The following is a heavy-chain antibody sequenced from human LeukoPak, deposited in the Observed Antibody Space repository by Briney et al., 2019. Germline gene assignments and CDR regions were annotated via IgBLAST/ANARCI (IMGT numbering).Heavy chain of an antibody. J-gene: IGHJ4*02. CDR3: ASHFYYGSGSYYLPFDY. D-gene: IGHD3-10*01. CDR1: GGTFSSYA. Sequence: SVKVSCKASGGTFSSYAISWVRQAPGQGLEWMGGIIPIFGTANYAQKFQGRVTITADESTSTAYMELSSLRSEDTAVYYCASHFYYGSGSYYLPFDYCGQGTLVTVSS. CDR2: IIPIFGTA. V-gene: IGHV1-69*13.